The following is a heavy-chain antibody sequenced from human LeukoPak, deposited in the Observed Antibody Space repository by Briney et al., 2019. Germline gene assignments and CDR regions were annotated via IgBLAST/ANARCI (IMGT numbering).Heavy chain of an antibody. CDR1: GYTFTSYA. CDR2: INTNTGNP. CDR3: ARDINSWYRGWYTSNTGFDY. D-gene: IGHD6-19*01. Sequence: GASVKVSCKASGYTFTSYAMNWVRQAPGQGLEWMGWINTNTGNPTYAQGFTGRFVFSLDTSVSTAYLQISSLKAEDTAAYYCARDINSWYRGWYTSNTGFDYWGQGTLVTVSS. V-gene: IGHV7-4-1*02. J-gene: IGHJ4*02.